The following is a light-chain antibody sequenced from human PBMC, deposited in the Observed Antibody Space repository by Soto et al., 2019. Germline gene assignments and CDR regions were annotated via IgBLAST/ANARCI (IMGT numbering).Light chain of an antibody. CDR3: QQYDNLLSFT. Sequence: DIQMTQSPSSPSASVGDRVTITCQASQDISNYLNWYQQKPGKAPKLLIYDASNLETGVPSRFSGSGSGTDFTFTISSLQPEDIATYYCQQYDNLLSFTFGPGTKVDIK. CDR1: QDISNY. V-gene: IGKV1-33*01. CDR2: DAS. J-gene: IGKJ3*01.